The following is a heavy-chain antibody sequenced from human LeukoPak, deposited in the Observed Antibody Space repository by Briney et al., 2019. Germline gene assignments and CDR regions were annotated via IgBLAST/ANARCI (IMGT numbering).Heavy chain of an antibody. CDR2: IYPGGSDT. CDR3: ARHSSSSYYYYYYGMDV. V-gene: IGHV5-51*01. D-gene: IGHD6-6*01. CDR1: GYSFTSYW. J-gene: IGHJ6*02. Sequence: GESLKISCKGSGYSFTSYWIGWVRQMPGKGLEWMGIIYPGGSDTRYSPSFQGQVTISADKSISTAYLQWSSLKASDTAMYYCARHSSSSYYYYYYGMDVWGQGTTVTVSS.